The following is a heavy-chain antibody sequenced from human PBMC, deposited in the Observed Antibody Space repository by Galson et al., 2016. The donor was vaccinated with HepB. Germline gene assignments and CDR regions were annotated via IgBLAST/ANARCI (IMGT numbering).Heavy chain of an antibody. D-gene: IGHD3-10*01. J-gene: IGHJ4*02. CDR1: GGSNDNVDYY. CDR2: IYYSGGT. V-gene: IGHV4-30-4*01. Sequence: TLSLTCTVSGGSNDNVDYYWSWIRQPPGKGLEWIGYIYYSGGTYYNPSLRSRVTISMDTSKNQFSLRLSSVTAADTAVYYCARGGGYGSGSYPLEYWGQGTLVTVPS. CDR3: ARGGGYGSGSYPLEY.